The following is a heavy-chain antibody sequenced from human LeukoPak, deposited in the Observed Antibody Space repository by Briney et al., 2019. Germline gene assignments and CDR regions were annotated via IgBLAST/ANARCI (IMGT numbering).Heavy chain of an antibody. CDR3: ARDLSANPAIMDY. CDR1: GFTFSSYA. J-gene: IGHJ4*02. V-gene: IGHV3-30*04. D-gene: IGHD5-18*01. Sequence: GGSLRLSCAASGFTFSSYAMHWVRQAPGKGREGVAVISYDGRNKYYADSVKDRFTISRHNSKNTLYLQMKSLRAEDTAVYYCARDLSANPAIMDYWGQGTLVTVSS. CDR2: ISYDGRNK.